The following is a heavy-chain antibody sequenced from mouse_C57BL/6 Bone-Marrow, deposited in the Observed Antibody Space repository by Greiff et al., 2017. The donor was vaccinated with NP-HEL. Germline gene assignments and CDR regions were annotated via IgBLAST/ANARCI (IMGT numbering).Heavy chain of an antibody. Sequence: EVNVVESGGDLVKPGGSLKLSCAASGFTFSSYGMSWVRQTPDKRLEWVATISSGGSYTYYPDSVKGRFTISRDNAKNTLYLQMSSLKSEDTAMYYCARQGGWSHWYFDVWGTGTTVTVSS. CDR3: ARQGGWSHWYFDV. CDR1: GFTFSSYG. J-gene: IGHJ1*03. V-gene: IGHV5-6*01. D-gene: IGHD3-3*01. CDR2: ISSGGSYT.